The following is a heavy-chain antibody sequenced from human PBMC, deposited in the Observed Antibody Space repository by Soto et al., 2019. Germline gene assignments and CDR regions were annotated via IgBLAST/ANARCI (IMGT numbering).Heavy chain of an antibody. Sequence: GGSLRLSCSASGFTFTSYAMSWVRQAPGKGLEWVSGISGSGGDTKSADSVKGRFTISRDNSKNTLYLQMNSLRAEDTAIYYCAKDREGGDYWGQGALVTVSS. D-gene: IGHD1-26*01. CDR1: GFTFTSYA. V-gene: IGHV3-23*01. CDR2: ISGSGGDT. J-gene: IGHJ4*02. CDR3: AKDREGGDY.